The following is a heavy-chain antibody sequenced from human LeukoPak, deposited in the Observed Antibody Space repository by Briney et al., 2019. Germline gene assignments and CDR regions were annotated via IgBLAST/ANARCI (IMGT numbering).Heavy chain of an antibody. CDR1: GGTFSSYT. Sequence: SVKVSCKASGGTFSSYTISWVRQAPGQGLEWMGRIIPILGIANYAQKFQGRVTITADKSTSTAYMELSSLRSVDTAVYYCARVGCSGGSCYEWFDPWGQGTLVTVSS. J-gene: IGHJ5*02. CDR3: ARVGCSGGSCYEWFDP. D-gene: IGHD2-15*01. V-gene: IGHV1-69*02. CDR2: IIPILGIA.